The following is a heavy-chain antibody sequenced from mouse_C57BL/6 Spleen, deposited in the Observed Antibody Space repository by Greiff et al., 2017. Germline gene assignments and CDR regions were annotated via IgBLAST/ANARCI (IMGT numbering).Heavy chain of an antibody. D-gene: IGHD4-1*01. J-gene: IGHJ4*01. CDR2: ISSGSSTI. V-gene: IGHV5-17*01. Sequence: EVQRVESGGGLVKPGGSLKLSCAASGFTFSDYGMHWVRQAPEKGLEWVAYISSGSSTIYYADTVKGRFTISRDNAKNTLFLQRTSLRSEDTAMYYCARGGWDAMDYWGQGTSVTVSS. CDR1: GFTFSDYG. CDR3: ARGGWDAMDY.